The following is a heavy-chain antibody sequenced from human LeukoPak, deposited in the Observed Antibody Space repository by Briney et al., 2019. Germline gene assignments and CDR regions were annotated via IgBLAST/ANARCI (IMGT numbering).Heavy chain of an antibody. D-gene: IGHD2-15*01. Sequence: PGGSLRLSCAASGFTFSSYAMSWVRQAPGKGLEWVSAISGSGGSTYYADSVKGRFTISRDNSKNTLYLQMNSLRAEDTAVYYCAKXPSAQYYYYMDVWGKGTTVTVSS. V-gene: IGHV3-23*01. CDR2: ISGSGGST. J-gene: IGHJ6*03. CDR3: AKXPSAQYYYYMDV. CDR1: GFTFSSYA.